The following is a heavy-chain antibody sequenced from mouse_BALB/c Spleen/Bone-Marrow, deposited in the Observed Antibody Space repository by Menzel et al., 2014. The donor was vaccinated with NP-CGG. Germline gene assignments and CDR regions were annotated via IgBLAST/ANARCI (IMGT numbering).Heavy chain of an antibody. D-gene: IGHD2-3*01. CDR3: ARGGYSHYYAMDY. CDR2: INPYNGGT. V-gene: IGHV1-26*01. Sequence: VKQSHGKNLEWIGLINPYNGGTSYNQKFKGKATLTVDKSSSTAYMELLSLTSEDSAVYYCARGGYSHYYAMDYWGQGTSVTVSS. J-gene: IGHJ4*01.